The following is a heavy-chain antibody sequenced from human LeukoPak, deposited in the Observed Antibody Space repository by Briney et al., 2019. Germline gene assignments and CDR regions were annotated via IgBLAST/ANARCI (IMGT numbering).Heavy chain of an antibody. J-gene: IGHJ4*02. V-gene: IGHV3-30-3*01. Sequence: GGSLRLSCAASGFTFSSYAMHWVRQAPGKGLEWVAVISYDGSNKYYADSVKGRFTISRDNSKNTPYLQMNSLRAEDTAVYYCARGSHIVGATLYYFDYWGQGTLVTVSS. CDR2: ISYDGSNK. D-gene: IGHD1-26*01. CDR1: GFTFSSYA. CDR3: ARGSHIVGATLYYFDY.